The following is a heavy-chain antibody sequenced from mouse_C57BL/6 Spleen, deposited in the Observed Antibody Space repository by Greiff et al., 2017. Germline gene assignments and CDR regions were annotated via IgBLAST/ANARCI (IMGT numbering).Heavy chain of an antibody. CDR2: INPNNGGT. J-gene: IGHJ4*01. D-gene: IGHD2-3*01. V-gene: IGHV1-22*01. CDR1: GYTFTDYN. Sequence: EVQLQQSGPELVKPGASVKMSCKASGYTFTDYNMHWVKQSHGKSLEWIGYINPNNGGTSYNQKFKGKATLTVNKSSSTAYMELRSLTSEDSAVYYCARWLLEDYYAMDYWGQGTSVTVSS. CDR3: ARWLLEDYYAMDY.